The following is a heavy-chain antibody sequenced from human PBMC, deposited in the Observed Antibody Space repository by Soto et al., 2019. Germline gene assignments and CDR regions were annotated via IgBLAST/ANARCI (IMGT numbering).Heavy chain of an antibody. V-gene: IGHV3-7*01. CDR2: IKKDGSEK. J-gene: IGHJ4*02. CDR3: ASSRYCSSTTCYVPFDS. CDR1: GFTFSNSW. D-gene: IGHD2-2*01. Sequence: AQLVESGGGLVQPGGSLRLSCAASGFTFSNSWMSWVRQAPGKGLEWVANIKKDGSEKYYVDSMKGRFTISRDNAKSSLYLQMNSLRAEDTAVYYCASSRYCSSTTCYVPFDSWGQGTLVTVSS.